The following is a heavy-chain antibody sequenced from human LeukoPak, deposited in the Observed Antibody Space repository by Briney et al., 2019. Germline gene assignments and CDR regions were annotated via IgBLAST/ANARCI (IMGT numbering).Heavy chain of an antibody. Sequence: ASVKVSCKASGYTFTSYDINWVRRATGQGLEWMGWMNPNSGNTGYAQKFQGRVTMTRNTSISTAYMELSSLRSEDTAVYYCARGRYYYDSSGYESYWGQGTLVTVSS. D-gene: IGHD3-22*01. CDR3: ARGRYYYDSSGYESY. J-gene: IGHJ4*02. V-gene: IGHV1-8*01. CDR1: GYTFTSYD. CDR2: MNPNSGNT.